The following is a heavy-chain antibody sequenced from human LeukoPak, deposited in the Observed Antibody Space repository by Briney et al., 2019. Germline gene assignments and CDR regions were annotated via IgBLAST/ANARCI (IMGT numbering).Heavy chain of an antibody. J-gene: IGHJ4*02. CDR2: IWYDGSNK. CDR3: ARGSGSSQYYFDY. CDR1: GFTFSSYG. D-gene: IGHD3-10*01. Sequence: PGRSLRLSCAASGFTFSSYGMHWVRQAPGKGLEWVAVIWYDGSNKYYADSVKGRFTISRDNSKNTLYLQMNSLRAEDTAVYYCARGSGSSQYYFDYWRQGTLVTVSS. V-gene: IGHV3-33*01.